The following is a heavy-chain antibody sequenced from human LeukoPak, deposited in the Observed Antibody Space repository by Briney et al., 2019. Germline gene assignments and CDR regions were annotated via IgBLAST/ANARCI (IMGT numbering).Heavy chain of an antibody. CDR2: IWYDGSNK. CDR1: GFTFSSYG. Sequence: GGSLRLSCAASGFTFSSYGMHWVRQAPGKGLEWVAVIWYDGSNKYYADSVKGRFTISRDNSKNTLYLQMNSLRAEDTAVYYCARVIDDYYSLVFDYWGQGTLVTVSS. J-gene: IGHJ4*02. D-gene: IGHD2-21*02. CDR3: ARVIDDYYSLVFDY. V-gene: IGHV3-33*01.